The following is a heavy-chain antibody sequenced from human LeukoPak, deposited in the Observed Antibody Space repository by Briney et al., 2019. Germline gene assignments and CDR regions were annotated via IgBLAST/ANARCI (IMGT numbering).Heavy chain of an antibody. CDR2: ISYDGSNK. CDR3: ARDPVQIEYYFDY. V-gene: IGHV3-30-3*01. J-gene: IGHJ4*02. CDR1: GFTFSSYA. Sequence: GGSLRLSCAASGFTFSSYAMHWVRQAPGKGLEWVAVISYDGSNKYYADSVKGRFTISRDNSKSTLYLQMNSLRAEDTAVYYCARDPVQIEYYFDYWGQETLVTVSS.